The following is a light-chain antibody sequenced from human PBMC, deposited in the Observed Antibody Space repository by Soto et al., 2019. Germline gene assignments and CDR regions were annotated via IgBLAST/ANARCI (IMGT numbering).Light chain of an antibody. CDR3: QTWGTGIYWV. V-gene: IGLV4-69*01. Sequence: QAVVTQSPSASASLGASVKLTCTLSSGHSSYAIAWHQQQPEKGPRYLMKLNSDGSHSKGDGIPDRYSGSSSGAERYLTSSSLHSEDEADYYCQTWGTGIYWVFGGGTKLTVL. CDR1: SGHSSYA. CDR2: LNSDGSH. J-gene: IGLJ3*02.